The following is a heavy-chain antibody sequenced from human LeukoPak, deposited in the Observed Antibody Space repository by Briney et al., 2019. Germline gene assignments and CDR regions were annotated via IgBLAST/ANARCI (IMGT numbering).Heavy chain of an antibody. J-gene: IGHJ4*02. CDR3: ARNVNSLRWSLSFDY. V-gene: IGHV3-48*02. Sequence: GGSLRLSCAASGFTFSSYSMNWVRQAPGRGLEWVSYISRSSSTTYYADSVKGRFTISRDNAKKSLYLQMNSLRDEDTAVYYCARNVNSLRWSLSFDYWGQGTLVTVSS. D-gene: IGHD4-23*01. CDR1: GFTFSSYS. CDR2: ISRSSSTT.